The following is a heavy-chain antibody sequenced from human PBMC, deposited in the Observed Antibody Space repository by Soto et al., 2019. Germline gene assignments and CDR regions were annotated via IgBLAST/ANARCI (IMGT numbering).Heavy chain of an antibody. V-gene: IGHV3-21*01. CDR3: ARDGGNTFDY. CDR1: GFTFSSYT. CDR2: ISSSSSKI. Sequence: EVQLVESGGGLVKPGGSLRLFCAASGFTFSSYTMNWVRQAPGKGLEWVSSISSSSSKIYYVDSVKGRFTISRDNAKNSLYLQMSSLGVEDTAVYYCARDGGNTFDYWGQGTLVTVSS. J-gene: IGHJ4*02. D-gene: IGHD3-16*01.